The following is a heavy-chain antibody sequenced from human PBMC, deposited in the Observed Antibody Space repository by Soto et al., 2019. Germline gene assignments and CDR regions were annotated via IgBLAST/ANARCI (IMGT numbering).Heavy chain of an antibody. CDR3: ARLLRHKTYYYGSGSYSYGGMDV. CDR2: IYYSGST. Sequence: KPSETLSLTCTVSGGSISSYYWSWIRQPPGKGLEWIGYIYYSGSTNYNPSLKSRVTISVDTSKNQFSLKLSSVTAADTAVYYCARLLRHKTYYYGSGSYSYGGMDVWGQGTTVTSP. D-gene: IGHD3-10*01. CDR1: GGSISSYY. J-gene: IGHJ6*02. V-gene: IGHV4-59*01.